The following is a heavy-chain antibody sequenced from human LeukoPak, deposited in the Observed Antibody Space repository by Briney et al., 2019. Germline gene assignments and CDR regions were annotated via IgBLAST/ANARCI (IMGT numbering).Heavy chain of an antibody. CDR3: TTANLGYCSSTSCYEFDY. J-gene: IGHJ4*02. Sequence: GGSLRLSCAASGFTFSNAWMSWVRQAPGKGLEWVARTKSKTDGGTTDYAAPVKGRFTISRDDSKNTLYLQMNSLKTEDTAVYYCTTANLGYCSSTSCYEFDYWGQGTLVTVSS. CDR1: GFTFSNAW. CDR2: TKSKTDGGTT. V-gene: IGHV3-15*01. D-gene: IGHD2-2*01.